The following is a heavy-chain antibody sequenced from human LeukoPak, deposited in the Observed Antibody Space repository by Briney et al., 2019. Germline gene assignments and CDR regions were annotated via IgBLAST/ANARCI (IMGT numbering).Heavy chain of an antibody. J-gene: IGHJ4*02. CDR2: IYYSGST. Sequence: PSETLSLTCTVSGGSISSSSYYWGWIRQPPGKGLEWIGSIYYSGSTYYNPSLKSRVTISVDTSKNQFSLKLSSVTAADTAVYYCASDSSTNRNYFDHWGQGTLVTVSS. CDR3: ASDSSTNRNYFDH. CDR1: GGSISSSSYY. D-gene: IGHD2-2*01. V-gene: IGHV4-39*01.